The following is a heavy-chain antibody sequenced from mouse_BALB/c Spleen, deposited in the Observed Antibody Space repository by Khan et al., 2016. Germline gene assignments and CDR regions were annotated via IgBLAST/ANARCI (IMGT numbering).Heavy chain of an antibody. V-gene: IGHV1-26*01. CDR1: GYSFTGYY. J-gene: IGHJ2*01. Sequence: VQLQQSGPDLVKPGASVNISCKASGYSFTGYYMHWVKESHGKSLEWIGRVNPNNGGTSYNQKFKGKAILTVDKSSSIAYLELRSLTSEDSAVYYCASIEGHYDGWGQGTTLTVSA. CDR2: VNPNNGGT. D-gene: IGHD2-3*01. CDR3: ASIEGHYDG.